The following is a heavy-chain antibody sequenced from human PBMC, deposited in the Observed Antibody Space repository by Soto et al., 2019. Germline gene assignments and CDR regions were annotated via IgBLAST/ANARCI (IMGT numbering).Heavy chain of an antibody. J-gene: IGHJ6*02. D-gene: IGHD3-22*01. V-gene: IGHV1-46*01. CDR2: INPSGGST. CDR1: GYTFTSYY. Sequence: ASVKVSCKASGYTFTSYYMHWVRQAPGQGLEWMGIINPSGGSTSYAQKFQGRVTMTRDTSTSTVYMELSSLRSEDTAVYYCAILNYYDSSGPYGMVVWGQGATVTV. CDR3: AILNYYDSSGPYGMVV.